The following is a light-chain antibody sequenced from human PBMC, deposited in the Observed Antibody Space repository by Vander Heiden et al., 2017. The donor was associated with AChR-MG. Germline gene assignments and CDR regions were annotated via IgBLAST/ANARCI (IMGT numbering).Light chain of an antibody. CDR2: GAS. J-gene: IGKJ5*01. CDR1: QSVSSN. V-gene: IGKV3-15*01. Sequence: EIVMPQSPATLSVSPGERATLPCTASQSVSSNLAWYQQKPGQAPRLLIYGASTRATGIPARFSGSGSGKEFTLTISSLQSEDFAVYYCQQYNNWPPITFGQGTRLEIK. CDR3: QQYNNWPPIT.